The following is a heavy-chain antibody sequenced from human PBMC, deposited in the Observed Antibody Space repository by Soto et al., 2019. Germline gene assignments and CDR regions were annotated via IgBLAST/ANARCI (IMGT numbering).Heavy chain of an antibody. J-gene: IGHJ4*02. CDR3: ARPAIAAAVSAFDS. CDR1: GGSISGSNW. CDR2: INHSGST. D-gene: IGHD6-13*01. V-gene: IGHV4-4*02. Sequence: SETLSLTCVVSGGSISGSNWWSWVRQPPGKGLEWIGEINHSGSTNYNSSLKSRVTISVDTSKNQVSLKLASVTAADTAVYYCARPAIAAAVSAFDSWGQGTLVTVSS.